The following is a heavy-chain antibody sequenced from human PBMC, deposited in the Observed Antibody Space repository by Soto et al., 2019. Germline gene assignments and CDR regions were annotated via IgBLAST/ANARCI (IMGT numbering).Heavy chain of an antibody. Sequence: SETLSLTCTVSGGSISSGGHYWSWIRQYPGKGLEWIGYIYYSGSTYYNPSLKSRVTISVDTSKNQFSLKLSSVTAADTAVYYCARGGAQAYYFDYWGQGTLVTVSS. CDR2: IYYSGST. V-gene: IGHV4-31*03. CDR3: ARGGAQAYYFDY. D-gene: IGHD3-16*01. CDR1: GGSISSGGHY. J-gene: IGHJ4*02.